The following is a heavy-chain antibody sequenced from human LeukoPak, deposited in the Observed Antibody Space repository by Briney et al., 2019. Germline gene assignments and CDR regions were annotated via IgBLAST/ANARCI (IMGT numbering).Heavy chain of an antibody. J-gene: IGHJ4*02. CDR1: GGSFSGYY. CDR3: ARTRIAARPVDY. Sequence: SETLSLTCAAYGGSFSGYYWSWIRQPPGKGLEWIGEINHSGSTNYNPSLKSRVTISVDTSKNQFSLKLSSVTAADTAVYYCARTRIAARPVDYWGQGTLVTVSS. V-gene: IGHV4-34*01. CDR2: INHSGST. D-gene: IGHD6-6*01.